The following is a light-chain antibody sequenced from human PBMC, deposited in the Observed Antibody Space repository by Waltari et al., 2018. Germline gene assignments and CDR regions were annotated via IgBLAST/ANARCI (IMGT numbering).Light chain of an antibody. CDR2: RNS. CDR1: NIGSKK. Sequence: DLTQPLSVSVALGQTARITCGGNNIGSKKVHWYQQRPGQAPGLVIYRNSNWPSGLPERFSGSNSGNTATPTIRRAQAGDEADYYCQVWDSNNWVFGGGTKLTVL. J-gene: IGLJ3*02. V-gene: IGLV3-9*01. CDR3: QVWDSNNWV.